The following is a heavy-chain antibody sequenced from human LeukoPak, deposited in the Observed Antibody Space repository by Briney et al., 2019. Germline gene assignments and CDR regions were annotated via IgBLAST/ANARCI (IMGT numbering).Heavy chain of an antibody. Sequence: SETLSLTCTVSGGSISSFYWSWIRQPPGKGLEWIGYIYYSGSTNYNPSLKSRVTISVDTSKNQFSLKLSSVTAADTAVYYCARHGTSGTNLDWFDPWGQGTLVTVSS. CDR3: ARHGTSGTNLDWFDP. CDR1: GGSISSFY. CDR2: IYYSGST. J-gene: IGHJ5*02. D-gene: IGHD1-1*01. V-gene: IGHV4-59*01.